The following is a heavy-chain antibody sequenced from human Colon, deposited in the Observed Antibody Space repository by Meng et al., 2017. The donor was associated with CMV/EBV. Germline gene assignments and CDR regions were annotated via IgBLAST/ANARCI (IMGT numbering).Heavy chain of an antibody. CDR2: ISNSGSII. V-gene: IGHV3-48*03. Sequence: GESLKISCVASGFTFSSYEMNWVRQAPGKGLEWISYISNSGSIIYSADSVKGRFTVSRDNAKNSMYLQMNGLRVEDTGAYYCAHSTKEDYDLWSGYYGYGMDVWGQGTTVTVSS. J-gene: IGHJ6*02. D-gene: IGHD3-3*01. CDR3: AHSTKEDYDLWSGYYGYGMDV. CDR1: GFTFSSYE.